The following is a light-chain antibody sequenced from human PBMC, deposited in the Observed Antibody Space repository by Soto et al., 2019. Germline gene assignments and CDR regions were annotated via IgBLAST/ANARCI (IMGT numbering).Light chain of an antibody. CDR2: DVS. CDR1: SSDGGGYNY. Sequence: QSVLTQPASVSGSPGQSITISCTGTSSDGGGYNYVSWYQQHPGKAPKLMLYDVSNRPSGVSNRFSGSKSGNTASLTISGLQAEDEADYYCSSYTSSSPHVVFGGGTKLTVL. V-gene: IGLV2-14*03. CDR3: SSYTSSSPHVV. J-gene: IGLJ2*01.